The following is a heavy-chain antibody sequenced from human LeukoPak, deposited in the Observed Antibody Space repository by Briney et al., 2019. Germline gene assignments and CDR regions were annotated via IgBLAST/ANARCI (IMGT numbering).Heavy chain of an antibody. CDR1: GFTFSSYG. J-gene: IGHJ4*02. CDR3: ARPNWNDVSYFDY. Sequence: GGSLRLSCAASGFTFSSYGMHRVRQAPGKGLEWVAVIWYDGSNKYYADSVKGRFTISRDNSKNTLYLQMNSLRAEDTAVYYCARPNWNDVSYFDYWGQGTLVTVSS. CDR2: IWYDGSNK. D-gene: IGHD1-1*01. V-gene: IGHV3-33*01.